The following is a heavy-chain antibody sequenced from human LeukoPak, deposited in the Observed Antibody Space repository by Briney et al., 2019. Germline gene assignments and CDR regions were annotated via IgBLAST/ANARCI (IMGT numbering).Heavy chain of an antibody. CDR3: AGLTVGWLRPPEDSDY. CDR2: IYYSGST. CDR1: GGSISSSGYY. V-gene: IGHV4-39*01. D-gene: IGHD5-12*01. J-gene: IGHJ4*02. Sequence: KPSETLSLTCSVSGGSISSSGYYWGWIRQPPGKGLEWIGSIYYSGSTYYNPSLKSRVTISVDTSKNRFSLKLSSVTAADTAVYYCAGLTVGWLRPPEDSDYWGQGTLVTVSS.